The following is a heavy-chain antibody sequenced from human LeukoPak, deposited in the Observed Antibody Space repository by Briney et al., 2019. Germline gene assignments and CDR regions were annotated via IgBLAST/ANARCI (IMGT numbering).Heavy chain of an antibody. CDR3: VHSNILTLGGIDS. V-gene: IGHV2-5*02. Sequence: SGPTLVNPTQPLTLTRTFSGFSLPTSGVGVGWIRQPPGKALEWLGLIYWDDDVRYNPSLKRRLTITKDTSKNQVVLTVTNMDPVDTATYYCVHSNILTLGGIDSWGQGTLVTVSS. CDR2: IYWDDDV. D-gene: IGHD3-9*01. CDR1: GFSLPTSGVG. J-gene: IGHJ4*02.